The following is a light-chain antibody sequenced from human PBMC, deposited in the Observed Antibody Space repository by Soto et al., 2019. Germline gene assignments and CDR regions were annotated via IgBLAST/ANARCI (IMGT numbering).Light chain of an antibody. CDR2: DVT. CDR3: SSYSSSGTVHEV. Sequence: QSALTQPASVSGSPGQSITISCTGTSSDVGGYNYISWYQQHPGKGPKLMIYDVTNRPSGVSNRLSAYKSGNKASLTISGRQTEDEADYYCSSYSSSGTVHEVFGTGTKLTVL. V-gene: IGLV2-14*03. CDR1: SSDVGGYNY. J-gene: IGLJ1*01.